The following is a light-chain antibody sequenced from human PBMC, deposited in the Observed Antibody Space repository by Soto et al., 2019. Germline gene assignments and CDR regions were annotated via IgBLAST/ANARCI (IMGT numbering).Light chain of an antibody. J-gene: IGKJ3*01. CDR2: WAS. CDR1: QSVLYSSNNKNY. V-gene: IGKV4-1*01. Sequence: DIVMTQSPGSLAVSLGERATINCKSSQSVLYSSNNKNYLAWYQQKPGQPPKLLIYWASTRESGVPDRFSGSGSGTDFTLTISSLQAEDVAVYYCQQYYSTFPFTFGPGTKVDIK. CDR3: QQYYSTFPFT.